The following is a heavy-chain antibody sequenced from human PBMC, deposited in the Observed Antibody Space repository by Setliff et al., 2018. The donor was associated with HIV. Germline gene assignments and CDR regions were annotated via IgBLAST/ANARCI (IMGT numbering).Heavy chain of an antibody. CDR2: IYPGDSET. J-gene: IGHJ3*02. V-gene: IGHV5-51*01. CDR3: AREIRTIEGGALDI. CDR1: GFDFTSHW. D-gene: IGHD3-16*01. Sequence: PGESLKISCKASGFDFTSHWIAWVRQMPGKGLEWMGNIYPGDSETRYSPSFHGQVTFSADTTVDTAYLQWNTLKSSDTAMYYCAREIRTIEGGALDIWGQGTSVTVSS.